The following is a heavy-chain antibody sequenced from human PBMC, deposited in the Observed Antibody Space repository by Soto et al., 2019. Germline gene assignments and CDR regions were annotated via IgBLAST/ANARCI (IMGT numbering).Heavy chain of an antibody. J-gene: IGHJ1*01. D-gene: IGHD2-21*02. CDR3: ARGGGGDWQEYFQH. CDR1: GGSFSGYY. Sequence: QVQLQQWGAGLLKPSETLSLTCAVYGGSFSGYYWSWIRQHPGKGLEWIGEINHSGSTNYNPSLKSRVTISVDTSKNQFSLKLSSVTAADTAVYDCARGGGGDWQEYFQHWGQGTLVTVSS. CDR2: INHSGST. V-gene: IGHV4-34*01.